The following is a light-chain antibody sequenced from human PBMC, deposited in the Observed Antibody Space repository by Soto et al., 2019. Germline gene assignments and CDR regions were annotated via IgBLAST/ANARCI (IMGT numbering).Light chain of an antibody. V-gene: IGLV1-47*01. CDR3: AAWDDSLSGPHYV. CDR2: RNN. CDR1: SSNSGSNY. Sequence: QSVLTQPPSASWTPGQRVTISCSGSSSNSGSNYVYWYQQLPGTAPKLLIYRNNQRPSGVPDRFSGSKSGTSASLAISGLRSEDEADYYCAAWDDSLSGPHYVFGTGTKVTVL. J-gene: IGLJ1*01.